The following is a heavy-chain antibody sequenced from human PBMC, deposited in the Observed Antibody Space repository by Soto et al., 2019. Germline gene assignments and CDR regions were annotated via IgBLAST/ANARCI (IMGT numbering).Heavy chain of an antibody. J-gene: IGHJ6*02. D-gene: IGHD3-3*01. V-gene: IGHV6-1*01. CDR2: TYYRSKWYN. CDR1: GDSVSSNSAA. CDR3: ARTPRITIFGVVIQSYYYYYGMDV. Sequence: SQTLSLTCAISGDSVSSNSAAWNWIRQSPSRGLEWLGRTYYRSKWYNDYAVSVKRRITTNPDTSKNQFSLQLNSVTPEDTAVYYCARTPRITIFGVVIQSYYYYYGMDVWGQGTTVTVSS.